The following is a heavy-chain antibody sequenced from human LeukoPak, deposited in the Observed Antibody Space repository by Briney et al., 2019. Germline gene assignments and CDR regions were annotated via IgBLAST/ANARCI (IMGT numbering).Heavy chain of an antibody. Sequence: ASVTVSCKASGYTFTSYYMHWVRHAPGQGLEWMGIINPSGGSTSYAQKFQGRVTVTRDTSTSTVYMELSSLRSEDTAVYYCAREGGGNDAFDIWRERTMATVSS. J-gene: IGHJ3*02. D-gene: IGHD2-15*01. CDR2: INPSGGST. V-gene: IGHV1-46*01. CDR3: AREGGGNDAFDI. CDR1: GYTFTSYY.